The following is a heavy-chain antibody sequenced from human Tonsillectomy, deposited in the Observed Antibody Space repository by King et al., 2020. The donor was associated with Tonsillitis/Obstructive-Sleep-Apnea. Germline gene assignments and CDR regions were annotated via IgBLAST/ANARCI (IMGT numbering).Heavy chain of an antibody. Sequence: GGGGGKRGGGLRLSCAAAGFTVSDYYMSWIRQAPGKGLEWVSCISSSSSYTNYADSVKGRFTISRDNAENSLYLQMNILRAEDTAVYYCARVQRSRSYDSSGYGTYDYWGQGTLVTVSS. CDR3: ARVQRSRSYDSSGYGTYDY. D-gene: IGHD3-22*01. J-gene: IGHJ4*02. CDR1: GFTVSDYY. V-gene: IGHV3-11*05. CDR2: ISSSSSYT.